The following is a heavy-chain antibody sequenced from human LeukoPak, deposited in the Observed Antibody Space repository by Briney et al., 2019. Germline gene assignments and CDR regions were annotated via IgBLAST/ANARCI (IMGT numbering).Heavy chain of an antibody. Sequence: GGSLRLSCAASGFTFSSYSMNWVRQAPGKGLEWVSSISSSSSYIYYADSVKGRFTISRDNAKNSLYLQMNSLRGEDTAVYYCARATAVAGKGYAFDIWGQGTMVTVSS. CDR1: GFTFSSYS. D-gene: IGHD6-19*01. CDR3: ARATAVAGKGYAFDI. J-gene: IGHJ3*02. V-gene: IGHV3-21*01. CDR2: ISSSSSYI.